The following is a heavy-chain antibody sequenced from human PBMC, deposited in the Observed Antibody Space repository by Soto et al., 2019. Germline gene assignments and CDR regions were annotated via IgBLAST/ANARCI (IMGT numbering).Heavy chain of an antibody. J-gene: IGHJ4*02. V-gene: IGHV3-23*01. CDR3: AKVSSAWYAGFFDL. Sequence: PGGSMRLSCTASGETFYRQAMTGVRKTPGKGLEWVSGLSDSGGSIYYADSVKGRFTISRDNSMNTLYLQMNTLRAEDTAVYYCAKVSSAWYAGFFDLWGQGTLVTVSS. CDR2: LSDSGGSI. CDR1: GETFYRQA. D-gene: IGHD2-8*01.